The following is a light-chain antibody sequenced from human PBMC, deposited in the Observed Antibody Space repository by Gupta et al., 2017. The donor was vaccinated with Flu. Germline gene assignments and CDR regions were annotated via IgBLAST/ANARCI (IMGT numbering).Light chain of an antibody. CDR2: DDN. CDR3: QVWDSDSDPLRV. V-gene: IGLV3-21*02. J-gene: IGLJ3*02. Sequence: YVLTHPPSVSAAPGQAATFSCGGDDIGVKTVTWDQQKPGQAPALVVYDDNVRPSGIPGRFSGFNRGNTATLTISRVEAGDEADYYCQVWDSDSDPLRVFGGGSKLTVL. CDR1: DIGVKT.